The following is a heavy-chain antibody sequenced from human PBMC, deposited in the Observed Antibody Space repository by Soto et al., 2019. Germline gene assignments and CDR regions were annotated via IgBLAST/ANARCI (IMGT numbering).Heavy chain of an antibody. V-gene: IGHV4-61*08. J-gene: IGHJ5*02. CDR2: IYYSGTT. CDR1: GGSVSSGAYY. CDR3: ARYYYGSGTWFDP. D-gene: IGHD3-10*01. Sequence: NPSETLSLTCTVSGGSVSSGAYYWGWIRQPPGKGLEWIGYIYYSGTTNYNPSLKSRVTISVDTSKNQFSLKLSSVTAADTAVYYCARYYYGSGTWFDPWGQGTLVTVSS.